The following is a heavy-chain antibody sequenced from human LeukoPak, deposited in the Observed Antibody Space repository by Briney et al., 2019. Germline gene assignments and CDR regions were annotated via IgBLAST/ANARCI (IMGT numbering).Heavy chain of an antibody. V-gene: IGHV3-30*18. CDR3: AKDWGSSGWYNWFDP. J-gene: IGHJ5*02. Sequence: GGSLRLSCAVSGFTIANHGMRWVRQAPGKGLEWVAMISHDGAVVYYGDSVKGRLTISRDNSNNTLYLQMNSLRVEDTAVYYCAKDWGSSGWYNWFDPWGQGTLVTVSS. D-gene: IGHD6-19*01. CDR1: GFTIANHG. CDR2: ISHDGAVV.